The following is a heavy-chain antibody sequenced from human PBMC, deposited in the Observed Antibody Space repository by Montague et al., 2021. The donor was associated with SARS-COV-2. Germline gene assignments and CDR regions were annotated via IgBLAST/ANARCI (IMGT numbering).Heavy chain of an antibody. V-gene: IGHV4-59*12. CDR3: ARQAAGSYFYYGVDV. Sequence: SETLSLTCTVPGDSINTYYWNWIRQPPGKGLEWLGSIFYTGGTNYNPSLKSRVTISLDTSKNQFFLKATSVTAADTAVYYCARQAAGSYFYYGVDVWGQGTTVTVSS. J-gene: IGHJ6*02. CDR1: GDSINTYY. D-gene: IGHD6-13*01. CDR2: IFYTGGT.